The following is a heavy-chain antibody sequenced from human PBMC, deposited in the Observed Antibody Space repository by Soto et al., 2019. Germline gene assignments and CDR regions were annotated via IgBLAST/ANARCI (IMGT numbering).Heavy chain of an antibody. D-gene: IGHD5-18*01. Sequence: SETLSLTCTVSGGSVSSGSYYWSWIRQPPGKGLEWIGYIYYSGSTNYNPSLKSRVTISVDTSKNQFSLKLSSVTAADTAVYYCARDNSYGAPFDYWGQGTLVTVSS. J-gene: IGHJ4*02. CDR2: IYYSGST. CDR3: ARDNSYGAPFDY. CDR1: GGSVSSGSYY. V-gene: IGHV4-61*01.